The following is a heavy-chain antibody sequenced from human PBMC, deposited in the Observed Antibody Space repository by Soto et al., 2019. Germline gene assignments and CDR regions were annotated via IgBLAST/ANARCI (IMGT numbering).Heavy chain of an antibody. D-gene: IGHD1-26*01. Sequence: QVQLVQSGAEVKKPGASVRVSCKTSGYTFINCGITWVRQAPGQGLEWMGWLSAYNGDTSSSEKLQDRFTMTTDTSTNTVYMDLRSLTSDDTAVYYCARWSAIVGGAEALDVWGQGTMVIVSS. V-gene: IGHV1-18*01. CDR2: LSAYNGDT. J-gene: IGHJ3*01. CDR3: ARWSAIVGGAEALDV. CDR1: GYTFINCG.